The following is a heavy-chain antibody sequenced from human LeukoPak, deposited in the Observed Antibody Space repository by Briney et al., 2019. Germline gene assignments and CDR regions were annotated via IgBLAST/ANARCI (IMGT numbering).Heavy chain of an antibody. V-gene: IGHV3-23*01. Sequence: PGGSLRLSCAASGFTFSSYAMSWIRQAPGKGLEWVSAIVGSGGSTYYADSVKGRFTISRDNSKNTLYLQMNSLRAEDTAVYYCAKPKSGSYPGYYFDYWGQGTLVTVSS. J-gene: IGHJ4*02. D-gene: IGHD1-26*01. CDR1: GFTFSSYA. CDR2: IVGSGGST. CDR3: AKPKSGSYPGYYFDY.